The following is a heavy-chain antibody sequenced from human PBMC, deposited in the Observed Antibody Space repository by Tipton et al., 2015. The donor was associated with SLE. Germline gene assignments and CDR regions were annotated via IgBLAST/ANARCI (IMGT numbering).Heavy chain of an antibody. CDR1: GGSFSSSNW. Sequence: TLSLTCAVSGGSFSSSNWWSWVRQPPGKGLEWIGEIYHSGSTNYNPSLKSRVTISVDKSKNQFSLKLSSVTAADTAVYYCARGDDSSGREFDYWGQGTLVTVSS. V-gene: IGHV4-4*02. CDR3: ARGDDSSGREFDY. CDR2: IYHSGST. J-gene: IGHJ4*02. D-gene: IGHD3-22*01.